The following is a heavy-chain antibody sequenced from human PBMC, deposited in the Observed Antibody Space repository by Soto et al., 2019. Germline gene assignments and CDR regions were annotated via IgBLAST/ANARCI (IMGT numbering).Heavy chain of an antibody. Sequence: PGGSLRLSCAASGFTFSSYAMSWVRQAPGKGLEWVSAISGSGGSTYYADSVKGRFTISRDNSKNTLYLQMNSLRAEDTAVYYCAKGGFRYFDWLLDYFDYWGQGTLVTVSS. V-gene: IGHV3-23*01. CDR3: AKGGFRYFDWLLDYFDY. CDR2: ISGSGGST. CDR1: GFTFSSYA. J-gene: IGHJ4*02. D-gene: IGHD3-9*01.